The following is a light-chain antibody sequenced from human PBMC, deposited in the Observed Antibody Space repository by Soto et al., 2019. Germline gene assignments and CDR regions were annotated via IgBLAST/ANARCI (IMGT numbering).Light chain of an antibody. Sequence: EIVISHPQFTLSFSPGEKATLSSRPSQSVSSKLAWYQQKPGQAPRLLIYGASTRATGIPARFSGSGSGTEFTLSISSLQSEDFAVYYCQQYNNWPQTFGQGTKLEIK. J-gene: IGKJ2*01. CDR1: QSVSSK. CDR2: GAS. CDR3: QQYNNWPQT. V-gene: IGKV3-15*01.